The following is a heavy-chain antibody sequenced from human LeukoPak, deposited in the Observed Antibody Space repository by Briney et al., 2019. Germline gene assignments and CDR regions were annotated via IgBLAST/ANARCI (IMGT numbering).Heavy chain of an antibody. CDR1: GFTVSSNY. CDR2: IYTGGTT. Sequence: QTGGSLRLSCAASGFTVSSNYMSWVRQAPGKGLEWVSVIYTGGTTFYADSVKGRFAISRDNSKNTVYLQMNSLRAEDTAVYYCARDVGGTIWLDMWGQGTMVTVSA. J-gene: IGHJ3*02. CDR3: ARDVGGTIWLDM. D-gene: IGHD6-19*01. V-gene: IGHV3-53*01.